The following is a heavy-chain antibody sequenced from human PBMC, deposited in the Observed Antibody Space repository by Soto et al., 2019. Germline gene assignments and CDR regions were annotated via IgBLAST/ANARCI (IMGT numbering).Heavy chain of an antibody. CDR1: GGSIIDGQTY. D-gene: IGHD2-15*01. Sequence: QVQLQESGPGLVKPSQTLSLTCTVSGGSIIDGQTYLNWIRQHPERGLEWMGYINYRGTTNYSPALKCRILISIDTSRNPFSLRLSSVTAADTAVYYCARDAPGVAPYWGQGTLVTVSS. V-gene: IGHV4-31*03. J-gene: IGHJ4*02. CDR3: ARDAPGVAPY. CDR2: INYRGTT.